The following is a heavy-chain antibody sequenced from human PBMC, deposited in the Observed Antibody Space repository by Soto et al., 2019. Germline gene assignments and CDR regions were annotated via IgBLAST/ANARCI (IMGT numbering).Heavy chain of an antibody. CDR2: IYYSGST. Sequence: PSETLSLTCTVSGGSISSSSYYWGWIRQPPGKGLEWIGSIYYSGSTYYNPSLKSRVTISVDTSKNQFSLKLSSVTAADTAVYYCARHLNYDSSGSNDFDIWGQGTMVTVSS. J-gene: IGHJ3*02. D-gene: IGHD3-22*01. CDR3: ARHLNYDSSGSNDFDI. V-gene: IGHV4-39*01. CDR1: GGSISSSSYY.